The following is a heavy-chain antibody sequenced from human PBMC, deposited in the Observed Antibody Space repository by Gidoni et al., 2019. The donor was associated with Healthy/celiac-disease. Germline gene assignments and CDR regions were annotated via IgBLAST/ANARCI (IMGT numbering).Heavy chain of an antibody. D-gene: IGHD6-6*01. CDR3: AVGSIAARILDMEYYYYGMDV. J-gene: IGHJ6*02. V-gene: IGHV1-69*01. Sequence: LVQSGAEVKKPGSSVEVSCKVCGGPFSSYAIRWVRQAPGQGLEWMGGLIPICGTANCYKKFQERVTITANESTSKADMEMSSLISEDATGYYCAVGSIAARILDMEYYYYGMDVWGQGTTVTVSS. CDR1: GGPFSSYA. CDR2: LIPICGTA.